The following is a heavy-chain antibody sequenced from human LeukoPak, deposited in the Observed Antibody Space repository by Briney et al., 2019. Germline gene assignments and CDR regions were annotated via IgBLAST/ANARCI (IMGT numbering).Heavy chain of an antibody. D-gene: IGHD6-6*01. V-gene: IGHV1-2*02. Sequence: ASVKVSCKASGGTFSSYAISWVRQAPGQGLEWMGWINPNSGGTNYAQKFQGRVTMTRDTSISTAYMELSRLRSDDTAVYYCARVGTFLSIYYFDYWGQGTLVTVSS. CDR3: ARVGTFLSIYYFDY. CDR1: GGTFSSYA. CDR2: INPNSGGT. J-gene: IGHJ4*02.